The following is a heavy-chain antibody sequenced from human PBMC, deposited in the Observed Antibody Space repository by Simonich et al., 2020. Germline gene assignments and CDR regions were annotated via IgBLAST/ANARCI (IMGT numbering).Heavy chain of an antibody. CDR1: GFTFSSYA. CDR3: ARDRNWGWFDP. CDR2: ISYNGSNK. V-gene: IGHV3-30*04. Sequence: QVQLVESGGGVVQPGRSLRLSCAASGFTFSSYAMHWVRQAPGKGLRGVAVISYNGSNKYYADSVKGRFTISRDNSKNTLYLQMNSLRAEDTAVYYCARDRNWGWFDPWGQGTLVTVSS. D-gene: IGHD7-27*01. J-gene: IGHJ5*02.